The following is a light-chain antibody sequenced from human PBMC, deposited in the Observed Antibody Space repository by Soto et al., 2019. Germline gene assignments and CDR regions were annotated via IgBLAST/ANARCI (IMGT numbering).Light chain of an antibody. Sequence: QSALTQPASVSGSPGQSITISCTGTSSDVGGYNYVSWYQQHPGKAPKLIIYEVTKRPSGVPDRFSGSKSGNTASLTVSGLQADDEADYYCSSYAGSNNFFGGGTKVTVL. CDR2: EVT. CDR3: SSYAGSNNF. CDR1: SSDVGGYNY. J-gene: IGLJ2*01. V-gene: IGLV2-8*01.